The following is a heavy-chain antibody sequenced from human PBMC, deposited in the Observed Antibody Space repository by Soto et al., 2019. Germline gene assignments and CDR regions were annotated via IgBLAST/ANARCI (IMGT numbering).Heavy chain of an antibody. J-gene: IGHJ4*02. D-gene: IGHD3-9*01. Sequence: GGSLRLSCAASGFSFSTYSMHWVRQAPGKGPVWVSRINSDGIVKRYADSVKGRFTISRDDSKNTLYLQMNSLRAEDTAVYYCAKDRQPDGIWTFDYWGQGTLVTVSS. V-gene: IGHV3-74*01. CDR1: GFSFSTYS. CDR2: INSDGIVK. CDR3: AKDRQPDGIWTFDY.